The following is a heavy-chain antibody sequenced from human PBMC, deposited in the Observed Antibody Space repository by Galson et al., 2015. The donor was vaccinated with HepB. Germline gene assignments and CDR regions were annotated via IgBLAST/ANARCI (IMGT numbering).Heavy chain of an antibody. D-gene: IGHD2-15*01. J-gene: IGHJ5*02. CDR1: GGTFSSYA. CDR2: IIPIFGTA. V-gene: IGHV1-69*06. Sequence: SVKVSCKASGGTFSSYAISWVRQAPGQGLEWMGGIIPIFGTANYAQKFQGRVTITADKSTSTAYMELSSLRSEDTAVYYCARRGGREVAEYWFDPWGQGTLVTVSS. CDR3: ARRGGREVAEYWFDP.